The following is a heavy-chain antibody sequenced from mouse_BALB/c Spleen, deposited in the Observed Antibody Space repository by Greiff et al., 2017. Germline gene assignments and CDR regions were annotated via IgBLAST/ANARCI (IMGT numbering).Heavy chain of an antibody. J-gene: IGHJ4*01. CDR1: GFTFSSYG. CDR2: ISSGGSYT. CDR3: ARQDYGYDYAMDY. Sequence: EVQLVESGGDLVKPGGSLKLSCAASGFTFSSYGMSWVRQTPDKRLEWVATISSGGSYTYYPDSVKGRFTISRDNAKNTLYLQMSSLKSEDTAMYYCARQDYGYDYAMDYWGQGTSVTVSS. V-gene: IGHV5-6*01. D-gene: IGHD1-2*01.